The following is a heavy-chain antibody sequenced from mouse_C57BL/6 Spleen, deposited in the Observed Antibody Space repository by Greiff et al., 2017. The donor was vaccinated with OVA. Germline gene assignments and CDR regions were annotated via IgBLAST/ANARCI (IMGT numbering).Heavy chain of an antibody. CDR3: ARREYYGSSYSFDY. CDR1: GFTFSDYG. V-gene: IGHV5-17*01. Sequence: EVHLVESGGGLVKPGGSLKLSCAASGFTFSDYGMHWVRQAPEKGLEWVAYISSGSSTIYYADTVKGRFTISRDNAKNTLFLQMTSLRSEDTAMYYCARREYYGSSYSFDYWGQGTTLTVSS. D-gene: IGHD1-1*01. CDR2: ISSGSSTI. J-gene: IGHJ2*01.